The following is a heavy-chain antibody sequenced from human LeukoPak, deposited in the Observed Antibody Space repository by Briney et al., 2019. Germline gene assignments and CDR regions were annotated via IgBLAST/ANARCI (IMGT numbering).Heavy chain of an antibody. CDR3: AKAGRPQAVAGWIDY. J-gene: IGHJ4*02. Sequence: GGSLRLSCAASGFTVSSNYMSWVRQAPGKGLEWVSVIYTDVNTYYADYVKGRFTISRDTSKNTLYLQMNSLRAEDTAIYYCAKAGRPQAVAGWIDYWGQGTLVTVSS. CDR1: GFTVSSNY. D-gene: IGHD6-19*01. V-gene: IGHV3-53*01. CDR2: IYTDVNT.